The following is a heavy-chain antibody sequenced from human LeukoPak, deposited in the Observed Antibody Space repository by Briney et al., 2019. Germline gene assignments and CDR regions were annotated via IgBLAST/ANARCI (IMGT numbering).Heavy chain of an antibody. V-gene: IGHV3-48*03. CDR2: ISRSGSTI. J-gene: IGHJ3*02. Sequence: GGSLRLSCAASGFTFSSYEMNWVRQAPGKGLEWVSYISRSGSTIDYGDSVKGRFTISRDNAKNSLYLQMNSLRAEDTAVYYCAREGVMTAYDDAFDIWGQGTMVTVSS. CDR1: GFTFSSYE. CDR3: AREGVMTAYDDAFDI. D-gene: IGHD2-21*02.